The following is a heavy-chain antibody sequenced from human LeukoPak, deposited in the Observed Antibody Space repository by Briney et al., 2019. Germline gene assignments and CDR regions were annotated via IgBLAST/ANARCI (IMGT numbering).Heavy chain of an antibody. V-gene: IGHV1-69*13. Sequence: ASVKVSCKASGGTFSSYAISWVRQAPGQGLEWMGGIIPIFGTANYAQKFQGRVTITADESTSTAYMELSSLRSEDTAVYYCARDIVSGPPFDYWGQGTLVTVSS. D-gene: IGHD2-15*01. CDR3: ARDIVSGPPFDY. CDR1: GGTFSSYA. CDR2: IIPIFGTA. J-gene: IGHJ4*02.